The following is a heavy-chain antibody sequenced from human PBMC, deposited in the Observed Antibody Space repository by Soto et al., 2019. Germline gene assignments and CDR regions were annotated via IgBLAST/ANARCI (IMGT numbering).Heavy chain of an antibody. CDR2: IYYSGST. J-gene: IGHJ6*02. D-gene: IGHD4-17*01. V-gene: IGHV4-30-4*01. CDR3: ARDNSVTTPPYYYYYGMDV. Sequence: QSLTCTVSGGSISSGDYYWSWIRQPPGKGLEWIGYIYYSGSTYYNPSLKSRVTISVDTSKNQFSLKLSSVTAADTAVYYCARDNSVTTPPYYYYYGMDVWGQGTTVTVSS. CDR1: GGSISSGDYY.